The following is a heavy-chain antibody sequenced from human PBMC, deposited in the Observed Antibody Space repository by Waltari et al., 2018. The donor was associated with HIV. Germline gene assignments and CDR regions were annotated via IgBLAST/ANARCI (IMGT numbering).Heavy chain of an antibody. CDR3: ARGRNWNYPSQFDY. CDR2: IYYRGGT. J-gene: IGHJ4*02. CDR1: GDSVGDSRYY. D-gene: IGHD1-7*01. V-gene: IGHV4-39*07. Sequence: QPQLQESGPGLVKPSESLSLTCTVSGDSVGDSRYYWGWIRQPPGKGLECIGGIYYRGGTYYNPSLKSRVTISLDTSKNQFSLTLSSVAAADTAVYYCARGRNWNYPSQFDYWGQGTLVTVSS.